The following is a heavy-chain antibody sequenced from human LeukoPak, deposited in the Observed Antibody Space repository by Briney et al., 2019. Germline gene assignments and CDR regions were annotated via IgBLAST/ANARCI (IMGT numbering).Heavy chain of an antibody. Sequence: SQTLSLTCTVSGGPISSGGYYWSWIRQHPGKGLEWIGYIYYSGSTYYNPSLKSRVIISVDTSKNQFSLKLSSVTAADTAVYYCARGRYCSSTSCLYYFDYWGQGTLVIVSS. J-gene: IGHJ4*02. D-gene: IGHD2-2*01. CDR1: GGPISSGGYY. V-gene: IGHV4-31*03. CDR2: IYYSGST. CDR3: ARGRYCSSTSCLYYFDY.